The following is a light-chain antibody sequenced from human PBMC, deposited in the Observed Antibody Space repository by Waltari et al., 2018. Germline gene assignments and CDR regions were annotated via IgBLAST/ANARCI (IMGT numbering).Light chain of an antibody. CDR3: SSHTSNSVVV. J-gene: IGLJ2*01. Sequence: QSALTQPASVSGSPGQSITISCTGTISYVGGYYYVSWYQQQPGKAPKDMIYDVSNRPSWVSTRFSGSKSGNTASLTISGLQAEDEAEYYCSSHTSNSVVVFGGGTKLTVL. CDR1: ISYVGGYYY. CDR2: DVS. V-gene: IGLV2-14*03.